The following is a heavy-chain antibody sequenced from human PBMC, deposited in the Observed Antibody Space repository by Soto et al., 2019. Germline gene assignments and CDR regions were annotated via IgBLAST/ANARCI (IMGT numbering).Heavy chain of an antibody. V-gene: IGHV3-7*01. CDR3: ASPTHYDQYHYGMNV. D-gene: IGHD3-3*01. Sequence: GGSLRLSCAASGFTFSNFWMSWVRQAPGRGLEWVANIKQDGTEKYYVDSVKGRFTISRDNPKNSLYLQMNSLTAEDTAVYYCASPTHYDQYHYGMNVWGQGTTVTVSS. J-gene: IGHJ6*02. CDR1: GFTFSNFW. CDR2: IKQDGTEK.